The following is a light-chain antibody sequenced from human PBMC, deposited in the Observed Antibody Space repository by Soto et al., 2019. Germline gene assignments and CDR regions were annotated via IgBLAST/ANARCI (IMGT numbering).Light chain of an antibody. J-gene: IGLJ2*01. CDR1: SSDIGGYNF. CDR2: DVT. Sequence: QSALTQPPSASGSTGQSVTISCTGTSSDIGGYNFVSWYQQHPGKAPKLMIYDVTKRPSGVPDRFSGSKSGNTASLTVSGLQAEDEADYYCASYAGVNNLLFGGGTKVTVL. V-gene: IGLV2-8*01. CDR3: ASYAGVNNLL.